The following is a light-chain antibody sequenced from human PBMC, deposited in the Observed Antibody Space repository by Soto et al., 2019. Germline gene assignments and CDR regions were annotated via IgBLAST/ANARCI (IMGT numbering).Light chain of an antibody. CDR2: KAS. Sequence: VGDRVTITCRASQTISSWLAWYQQKPGKAPKLLIYKASTLKSGVPSRFSGSGSGTEFTLTISSLQSEDFAVYYCQQYNNWPTFGQGTRLEI. V-gene: IGKV1-5*03. CDR3: QQYNNWPT. CDR1: QTISSW. J-gene: IGKJ5*01.